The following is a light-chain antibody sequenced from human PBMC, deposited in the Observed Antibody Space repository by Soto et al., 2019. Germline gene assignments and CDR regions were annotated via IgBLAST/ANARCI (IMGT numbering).Light chain of an antibody. CDR3: HQSYSTNT. CDR1: QSIDNY. V-gene: IGKV1-39*01. Sequence: DIQMTQSPSSLSASVGDRVTITCRASQSIDNYLNWYQLKPGKAPRLLIYAASSLQSGVPSRFSGSGSGTDFTLTIDSLQPEDSASYYCHQSYSTNTFGQGTKLEIK. CDR2: AAS. J-gene: IGKJ2*01.